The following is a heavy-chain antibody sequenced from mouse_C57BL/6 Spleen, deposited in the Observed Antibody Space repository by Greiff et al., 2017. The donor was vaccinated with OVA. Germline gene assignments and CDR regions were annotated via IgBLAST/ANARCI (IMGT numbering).Heavy chain of an antibody. CDR3: ANHYDYDEGALYAMDY. CDR1: GFNIKDYY. V-gene: IGHV14-2*01. Sequence: DVQLQESGAELVKPGASVKLSCTASGFNIKDYYMHWVKQRTEQGLEWIGRIDPEDGETKYAPKFQGKATITADTSSNTAYLQLSSLTSEDTAVYYCANHYDYDEGALYAMDYWGQGTSVTVSS. CDR2: IDPEDGET. D-gene: IGHD2-4*01. J-gene: IGHJ4*01.